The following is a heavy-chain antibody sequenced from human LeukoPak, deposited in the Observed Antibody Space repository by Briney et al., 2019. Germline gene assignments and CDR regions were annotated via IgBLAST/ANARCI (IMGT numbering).Heavy chain of an antibody. CDR2: ISSSSSYI. CDR3: ARDRSEDAFDI. J-gene: IGHJ3*02. V-gene: IGHV3-21*01. CDR1: GFTFSSYS. Sequence: GGSLRLSCAASGFTFSSYSMTWVRQAPGKGLEWVSSISSSSSYIYYADSVKGRFTISRDNAKNSLYLRMNSLRAEDTAVYYCARDRSEDAFDIWGQGTMVTVSS.